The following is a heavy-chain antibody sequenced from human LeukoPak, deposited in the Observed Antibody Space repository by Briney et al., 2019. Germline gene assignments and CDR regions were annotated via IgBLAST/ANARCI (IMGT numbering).Heavy chain of an antibody. D-gene: IGHD5-12*01. V-gene: IGHV3-23*01. J-gene: IGHJ6*03. CDR2: ISGSGDTT. CDR1: GFTFNDYE. CDR3: AKGGGYEAQYYYYYLDV. Sequence: GGSLRLSCAASGFTFNDYEITWVRQAPGKGLEWVSIISGSGDTTYYADSVKGRFTISRDNSKNTLYLQVKSLRAEDTAVYYCAKGGGYEAQYYYYYLDVWGKGTTVTISS.